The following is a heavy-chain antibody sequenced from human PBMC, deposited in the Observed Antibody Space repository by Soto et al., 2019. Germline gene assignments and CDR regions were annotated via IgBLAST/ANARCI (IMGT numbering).Heavy chain of an antibody. J-gene: IGHJ4*02. Sequence: EVQLVESGGGLVQPGGSLKLSCAASGFTFSDSAMHWVRQASGKGLEWVGRIRSKVNTYATAYAASVKGRFTISRDDSMNTADLQMNSLKPEDTAVYYCTRRRDWTAMDPLDYWGQGTLVTVSS. CDR2: IRSKVNTYAT. CDR1: GFTFSDSA. D-gene: IGHD5-18*01. CDR3: TRRRDWTAMDPLDY. V-gene: IGHV3-73*02.